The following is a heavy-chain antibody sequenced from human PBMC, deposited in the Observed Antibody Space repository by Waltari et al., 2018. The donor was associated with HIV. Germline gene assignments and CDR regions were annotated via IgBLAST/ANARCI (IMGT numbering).Heavy chain of an antibody. CDR1: GFTFSDYY. CDR2: ISGSGGHT. Sequence: QVQLVESGGDLVKPGGSLRLSCAASGFTFSDYYMMWIRQAPGRGLEWVSYISGSGGHTNYADSVKGRFTIARDNAKNSVYLQMNSLRDEDTAIYYCARQCSTTRCSWGRGTLVTVSS. V-gene: IGHV3-11*05. J-gene: IGHJ5*02. D-gene: IGHD2-2*01. CDR3: ARQCSTTRCS.